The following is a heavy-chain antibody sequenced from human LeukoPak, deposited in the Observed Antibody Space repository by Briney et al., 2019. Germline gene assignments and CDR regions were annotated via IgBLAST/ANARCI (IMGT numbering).Heavy chain of an antibody. J-gene: IGHJ4*02. CDR1: GYTFTSYY. V-gene: IGHV1-46*01. CDR2: INPSGGST. D-gene: IGHD1-20*01. CDR3: ARDCNWNDDAFDY. Sequence: ASVKVSCKASGYTFTSYYMHWVRQAPGQGLEWMGIINPSGGSTSYTQKFQGRVTMTRDMSTSTVYMELSSLRSEDTAVYYCARDCNWNDDAFDYWGQGTLVTVSS.